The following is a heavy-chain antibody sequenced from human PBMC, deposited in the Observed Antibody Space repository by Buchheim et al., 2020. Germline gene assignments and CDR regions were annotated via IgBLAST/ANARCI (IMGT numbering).Heavy chain of an antibody. CDR3: AREIRDGYNYGYFDY. CDR2: IYYSGST. D-gene: IGHD5-24*01. CDR1: GGSISSYY. V-gene: IGHV4-59*01. J-gene: IGHJ4*02. Sequence: QVQLQESGPGLVKPSETLSLTCTVSGGSISSYYWSWIRQPPGKGLEWIGYIYYSGSTNYNPSLKSRVTISVDTSKNQFSLQLSSVTAADTAVYYCAREIRDGYNYGYFDYWGQGTL.